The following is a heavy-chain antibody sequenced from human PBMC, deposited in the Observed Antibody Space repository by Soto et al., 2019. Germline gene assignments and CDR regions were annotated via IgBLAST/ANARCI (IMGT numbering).Heavy chain of an antibody. CDR1: GFTFDDYG. CDR2: INWNGGST. Sequence: GGSLRLSCAASGFTFDDYGMSWVRQAPGKGLEWVSGINWNGGSTGYADSVKGRFTISRHNAKNSLYLQMNSLRAEDTALYYCAREMAAEYYYGMDVWGQGTTVTVSS. V-gene: IGHV3-20*04. D-gene: IGHD6-19*01. J-gene: IGHJ6*02. CDR3: AREMAAEYYYGMDV.